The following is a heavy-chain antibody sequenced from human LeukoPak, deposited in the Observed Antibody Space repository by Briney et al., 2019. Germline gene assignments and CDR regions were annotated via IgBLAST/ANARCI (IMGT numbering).Heavy chain of an antibody. CDR3: AKSPDYGGNAYFQH. J-gene: IGHJ1*01. V-gene: IGHV3-23*01. CDR1: GITFSNYA. CDR2: ISGSAHKI. D-gene: IGHD4-23*01. Sequence: GGSLRLSCVASGITFSNYAVSWVRQAPEKGLDWVSVISGSAHKIRYADSVKGRFTISRDNSENIVYLQMNSLRAEDTAVYYCAKSPDYGGNAYFQHWGQGTLVTVSS.